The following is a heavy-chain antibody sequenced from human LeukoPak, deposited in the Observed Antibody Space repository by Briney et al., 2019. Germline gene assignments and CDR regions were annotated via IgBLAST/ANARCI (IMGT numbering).Heavy chain of an antibody. D-gene: IGHD2-2*01. Sequence: ASVKVSCKASGYTFTSYYIHWVRQAPGQGLEWMGIINPSGGNTNYEQKFQGRVTMTTDTSTSTVYMELSSLRSEDTAVYYCARFLKGCTTTYCYARFDYWGQGALVTVSS. CDR1: GYTFTSYY. CDR2: INPSGGNT. J-gene: IGHJ4*02. V-gene: IGHV1-46*01. CDR3: ARFLKGCTTTYCYARFDY.